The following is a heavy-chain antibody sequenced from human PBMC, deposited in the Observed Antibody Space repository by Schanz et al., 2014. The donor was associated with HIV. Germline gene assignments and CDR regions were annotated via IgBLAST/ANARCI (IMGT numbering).Heavy chain of an antibody. J-gene: IGHJ4*02. D-gene: IGHD4-17*01. Sequence: EVQLVESGGGLVQPGGSLRLSCAASGFTFSSHWMHWVRQAPGKGRGWVSRINSNEGTTDYADSVKGRFTISRDNAKNTLYLQMSRLGAEDTAVYYCARDLHDYGDARTDYWGQGILVTVSS. CDR2: INSNEGTT. CDR1: GFTFSSHW. V-gene: IGHV3-74*01. CDR3: ARDLHDYGDARTDY.